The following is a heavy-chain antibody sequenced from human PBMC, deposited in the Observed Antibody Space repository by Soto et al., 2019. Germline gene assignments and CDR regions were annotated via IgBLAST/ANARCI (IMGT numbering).Heavy chain of an antibody. J-gene: IGHJ4*02. D-gene: IGHD3-22*01. CDR1: GYTLTELS. CDR2: FDPEDGET. CDR3: ATDRRYYYDSSGYPALDY. Sequence: GASVKVSCKVSGYTLTELSMHWVRQAPGKGLEWMGGFDPEDGETIYAQKFQGRVTMTEDTSTDTAYMELSSLRSEDTAVYYCATDRRYYYDSSGYPALDYWGQGTLVTVSS. V-gene: IGHV1-24*01.